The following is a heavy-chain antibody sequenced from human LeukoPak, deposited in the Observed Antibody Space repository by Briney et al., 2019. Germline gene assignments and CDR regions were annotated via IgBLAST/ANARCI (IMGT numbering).Heavy chain of an antibody. J-gene: IGHJ4*02. D-gene: IGHD5-12*01. Sequence: SKTLSLTCAVSGGSISSGGYSWSWIRQPPGKGLEWIGYIYHSGSTYYNPSLKSRVTISVDRSKNQFSLKLSSVTAADTAVYYCARALVGYYFDYWGQGTLVTVSS. CDR2: IYHSGST. CDR3: ARALVGYYFDY. V-gene: IGHV4-30-2*01. CDR1: GGSISSGGYS.